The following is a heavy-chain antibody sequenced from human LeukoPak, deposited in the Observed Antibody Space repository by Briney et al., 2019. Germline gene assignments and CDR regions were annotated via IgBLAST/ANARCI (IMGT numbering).Heavy chain of an antibody. D-gene: IGHD3-3*01. CDR2: ISGSGGST. CDR3: ASTYDFWSAGYYMDV. Sequence: GGSLRLSCAASGFTFSSYAMNWVRQAPGKGLEWVSAISGSGGSTYYADSVKGRFTISRDNSKNTLYLQMNSLRAEDTAVYYCASTYDFWSAGYYMDVWGKGTTVTVSS. J-gene: IGHJ6*03. V-gene: IGHV3-23*01. CDR1: GFTFSSYA.